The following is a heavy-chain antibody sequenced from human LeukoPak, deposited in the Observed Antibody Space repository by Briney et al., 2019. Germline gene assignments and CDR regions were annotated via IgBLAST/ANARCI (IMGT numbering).Heavy chain of an antibody. CDR3: ARVEYYDDSGYYF. CDR1: GYTFTGYY. V-gene: IGHV1-2*02. Sequence: GSVKVSCKASGYTFTGYYMHWVRQAPGQGLEWMGWINPNSGGTNYTQKFQGRVTMTRDTSISTAYMELSRLRSDDTAVYYCARVEYYDDSGYYFWSQGTPVT. D-gene: IGHD3-22*01. CDR2: INPNSGGT. J-gene: IGHJ4*02.